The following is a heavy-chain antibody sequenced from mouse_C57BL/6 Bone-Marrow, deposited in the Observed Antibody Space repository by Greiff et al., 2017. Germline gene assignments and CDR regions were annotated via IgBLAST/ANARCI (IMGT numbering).Heavy chain of an antibody. D-gene: IGHD4-1*01. CDR2: IDPSDSYT. CDR1: GYTFTSYW. V-gene: IGHV1-69*01. CDR3: VLELGRGWFAY. J-gene: IGHJ3*01. Sequence: QVQLQQPGAELVMPGASVKLSCKASGYTFTSYWMHWVKQRPGQGLEWIGEIDPSDSYTNYNQKFKGKSTLTVDNSSSTAYMQLSSLTSEDSAVYYCVLELGRGWFAYWGQGTLVTVSA.